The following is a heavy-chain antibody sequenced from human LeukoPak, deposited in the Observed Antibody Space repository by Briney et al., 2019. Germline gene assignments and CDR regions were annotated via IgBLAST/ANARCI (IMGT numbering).Heavy chain of an antibody. V-gene: IGHV4-39*01. D-gene: IGHD2-2*03. CDR1: GGSISSSSYY. CDR2: IYYSGST. CDR3: ATRRGYCSSTSCYAYYFDY. J-gene: IGHJ4*02. Sequence: SETLSLTCTVSGGSISSSSYYWGWIRQPPGKGLEWIGSIYYSGSTYYNPSLKSRVTISVDTSKNQFSLKLSSVTAADTAVYYCATRRGYCSSTSCYAYYFDYWGQGTLVTVSS.